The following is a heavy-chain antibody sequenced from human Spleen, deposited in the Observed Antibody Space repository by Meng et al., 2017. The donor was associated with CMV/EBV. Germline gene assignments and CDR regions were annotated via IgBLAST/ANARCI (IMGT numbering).Heavy chain of an antibody. Sequence: GESLKISCAASAFTFYNYAMNWVRQAPGKGLEWVSYISSSGSTIYHADSVKGRFTISRDNAKNSLYLQMNSLRAEDTAVYYCARDGRYSSGLDYWGQGTLVTVSS. CDR3: ARDGRYSSGLDY. CDR1: AFTFYNYA. CDR2: ISSSGSTI. J-gene: IGHJ4*02. D-gene: IGHD6-19*01. V-gene: IGHV3-48*04.